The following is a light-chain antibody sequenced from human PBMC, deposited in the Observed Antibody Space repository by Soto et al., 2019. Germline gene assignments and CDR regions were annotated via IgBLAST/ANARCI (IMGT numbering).Light chain of an antibody. V-gene: IGKV1-9*01. CDR3: QQYNTYPIT. Sequence: GESVTITCRASQVISTSLAWYQVKPGKAPKLLTYAASTLESGVPSRFSATVSGTEFSLTITSLQPEDFATYYCQQYNTYPITFGQGTRREIK. CDR1: QVISTS. J-gene: IGKJ5*01. CDR2: AAS.